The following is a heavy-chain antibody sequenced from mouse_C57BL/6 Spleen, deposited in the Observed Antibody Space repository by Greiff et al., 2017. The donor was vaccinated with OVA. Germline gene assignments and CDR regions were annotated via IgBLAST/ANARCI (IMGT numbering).Heavy chain of an antibody. CDR2: INPSTGGT. V-gene: IGHV1-42*01. J-gene: IGHJ1*03. CDR3: ARAYYSNSWYFDV. Sequence: VQLKESGPELVKPGASVKISCKASGYSFTGYYMNWVKQSPEKSLEWIGEINPSTGGTTYNQKFKAKATLTVDKSSSTAYMQLKSLTSEDSAVYYCARAYYSNSWYFDVWGTGTTVTVSS. CDR1: GYSFTGYY. D-gene: IGHD2-5*01.